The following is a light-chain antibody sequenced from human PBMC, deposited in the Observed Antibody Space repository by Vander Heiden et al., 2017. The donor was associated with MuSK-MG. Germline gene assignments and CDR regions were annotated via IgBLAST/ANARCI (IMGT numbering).Light chain of an antibody. CDR3: LSYAGRSNHVV. V-gene: IGLV2-23*01. CDR2: EDT. CDR1: SSDIGNYNL. J-gene: IGLJ2*01. Sequence: QSALTQPASESGSPGQSITISCTGTSSDIGNYNLVSWYQLHPGKAPKLMIYEDTKRPSGVSDRFSGSKSGNTASLTISGLQAEDEAEYYCLSYAGRSNHVVFGGGTKLTV.